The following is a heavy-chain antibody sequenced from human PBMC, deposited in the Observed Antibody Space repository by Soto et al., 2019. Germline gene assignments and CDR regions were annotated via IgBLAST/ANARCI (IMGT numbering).Heavy chain of an antibody. D-gene: IGHD1-20*01. J-gene: IGHJ4*02. CDR1: GFTFSSYP. CDR2: ISYDGGNQ. Sequence: GGSLILSCEASGFTFSSYPMHWVRQAPGKGLEWVTVISYDGGNQYYADSVKGRFTISRDNSKDTLYLQMHSLRSDDTAVYFCARGPITQTSFIDHWGQGTLVTVS. V-gene: IGHV3-30-3*01. CDR3: ARGPITQTSFIDH.